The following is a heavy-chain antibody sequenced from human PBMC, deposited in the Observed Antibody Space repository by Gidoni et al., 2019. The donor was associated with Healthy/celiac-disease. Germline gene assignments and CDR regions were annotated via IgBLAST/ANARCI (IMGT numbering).Heavy chain of an antibody. J-gene: IGHJ6*03. V-gene: IGHV3-15*01. CDR2: IKSKTDGGTT. CDR3: TTEARATVTTKGLLDYYYYMDV. D-gene: IGHD4-17*01. Sequence: SWVRQAPGKGLEWVGRIKSKTDGGTTDYAAPVRGRFTISRDDSKNTLYLQMNSLKTEDTAVYYCTTEARATVTTKGLLDYYYYMDVWGKGTTVTVSS.